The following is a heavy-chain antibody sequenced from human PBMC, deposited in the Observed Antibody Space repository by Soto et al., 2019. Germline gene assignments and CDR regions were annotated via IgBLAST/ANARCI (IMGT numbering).Heavy chain of an antibody. V-gene: IGHV4-59*01. CDR2: IYYSGHT. D-gene: IGHD6-13*01. J-gene: IGHJ6*02. Sequence: QVQLQESGPGLVKPSETLTLTCTVSGGSMSRYYWSWIRQPPGKGLEWIGYIYYSGHTNSNPSLNSRVTISGDTSKNQFSLKLSSVTAADTAVYYCAIGIATTEMDVWGQGTTVTVSS. CDR3: AIGIATTEMDV. CDR1: GGSMSRYY.